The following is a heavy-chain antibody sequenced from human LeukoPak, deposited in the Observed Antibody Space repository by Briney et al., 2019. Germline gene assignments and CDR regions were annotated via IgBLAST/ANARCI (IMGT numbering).Heavy chain of an antibody. CDR2: ISTSTGDT. J-gene: IGHJ4*02. D-gene: IGHD4-11*01. CDR3: ARDDNYGIFVNVDY. V-gene: IGHV1-18*01. Sequence: ASVRVSCKTSGYSFILYGISWVRQAPGQGPEWMGWISTSTGDTKYTQKFQGRVTLTTDTSTSTAYMELSSLRSDDTAVYYCARDDNYGIFVNVDYWGQGTLVTVSS. CDR1: GYSFILYG.